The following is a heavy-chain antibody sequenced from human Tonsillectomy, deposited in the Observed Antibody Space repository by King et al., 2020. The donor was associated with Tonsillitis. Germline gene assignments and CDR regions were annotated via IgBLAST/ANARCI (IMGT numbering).Heavy chain of an antibody. J-gene: IGHJ4*02. V-gene: IGHV3-23*04. CDR2: ISGSGDRT. Sequence: VQLVESGGGLIQPGGSLRLSCVASGFTFSAYAKSWVRQAPGKGLEWVSTISGSGDRTYYADSVRGRFTISRDTSNNTVYLQMNSLRAEDTALYYCAKGHGDFGYWGQGTLVIVSS. CDR1: GFTFSAYA. D-gene: IGHD4-17*01. CDR3: AKGHGDFGY.